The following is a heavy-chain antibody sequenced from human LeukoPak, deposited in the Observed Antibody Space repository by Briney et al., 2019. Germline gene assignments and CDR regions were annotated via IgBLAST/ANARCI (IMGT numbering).Heavy chain of an antibody. CDR2: INRHGRT. CDR1: GGSFSDYF. D-gene: IGHD3-10*01. J-gene: IGHJ5*01. CDR3: VRDGSGRDPKNGLDS. V-gene: IGHV4-34*01. Sequence: SETLSLTCAVHGGSFSDYFWTWIRQPPGKGLEWIGEINRHGRTNDNPSLRSRVTLSVDTSKDQFSLKSSAVSAEDTAVYYCVRDGSGRDPKNGLDSWRQGTLVTVSS.